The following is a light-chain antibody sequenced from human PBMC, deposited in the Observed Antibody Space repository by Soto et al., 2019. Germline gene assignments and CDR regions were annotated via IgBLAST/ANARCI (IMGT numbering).Light chain of an antibody. CDR3: QQYKSWPPLT. J-gene: IGKJ4*01. CDR2: GAS. CDR1: QSISDN. V-gene: IGKV3-15*01. Sequence: DIVMTQSPAILSVSLGERATLSCLASQSISDNLAWYQQRSGQAPRRLIYGASTRATGVPARFSGSGSGTEFTLTIRSLQSDDFAMYYGQQYKSWPPLTFGGVTKVE.